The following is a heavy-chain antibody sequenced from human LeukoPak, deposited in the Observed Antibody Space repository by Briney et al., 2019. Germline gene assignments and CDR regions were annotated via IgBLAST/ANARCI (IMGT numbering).Heavy chain of an antibody. CDR1: GASISSYY. V-gene: IGHV4-59*01. CDR2: IYYSGST. CDR3: ASGPYPAAGTDHQFDY. J-gene: IGHJ4*02. Sequence: SSETLSPTCTVSGASISSYYWSWIRQPPGKGLEWIGYIYYSGSTKYNPSLKSRVTISVDTSKNQFSLKVSSVTAEDTAVYYCASGPYPAAGTDHQFDYWGQGTLVTVSS. D-gene: IGHD6-13*01.